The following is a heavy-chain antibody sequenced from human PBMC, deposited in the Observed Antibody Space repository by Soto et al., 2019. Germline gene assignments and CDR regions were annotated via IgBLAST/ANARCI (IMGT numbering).Heavy chain of an antibody. V-gene: IGHV3-74*01. Sequence: PGGSLRLSCAASGLTFSSDWMHWVRQAPGKGLVWVSRINTDGSDTSYADSVKGRFTISRDNARNSLYLQMTSLRTEDTAMYYCARGRSGTQYYSPMDVWGQGTTVTVSS. J-gene: IGHJ6*02. CDR3: ARGRSGTQYYSPMDV. CDR1: GLTFSSDW. CDR2: INTDGSDT. D-gene: IGHD4-4*01.